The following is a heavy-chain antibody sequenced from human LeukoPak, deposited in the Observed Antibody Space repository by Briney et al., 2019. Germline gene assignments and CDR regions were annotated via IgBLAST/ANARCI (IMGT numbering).Heavy chain of an antibody. CDR3: ARGYSGYDEPRYRTSYYFDY. J-gene: IGHJ4*02. CDR1: GGTFSSYA. V-gene: IGHV1-18*01. D-gene: IGHD5-12*01. CDR2: ISAYNGNT. Sequence: GASVKVSCKASGGTFSSYAISWVRQAPGQGLEWMGWISAYNGNTNYAQKLQGRVTMTTDTSTSTAYMELGSLRSDDTAVYYCARGYSGYDEPRYRTSYYFDYWGQGTLVTVSS.